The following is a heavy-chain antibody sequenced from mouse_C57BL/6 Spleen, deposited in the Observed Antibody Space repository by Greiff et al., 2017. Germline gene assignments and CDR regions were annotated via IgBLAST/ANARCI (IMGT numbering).Heavy chain of an antibody. CDR3: TLITTLVAKVAY. J-gene: IGHJ3*01. Sequence: EVQLQESGAELVRPGASVKLSCTASGFNIKDYYMHWVKQRPEQGLEWIGRIDPEDGDTEYAPKFQGKATMTADTSSNTAYLQLSSLTSEDTAVYYCTLITTLVAKVAYWGQGTLVTVSA. CDR2: IDPEDGDT. V-gene: IGHV14-1*01. CDR1: GFNIKDYY. D-gene: IGHD1-1*01.